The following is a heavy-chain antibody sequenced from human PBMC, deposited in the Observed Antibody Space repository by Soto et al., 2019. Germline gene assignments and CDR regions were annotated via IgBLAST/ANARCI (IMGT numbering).Heavy chain of an antibody. CDR2: IYYSGST. CDR3: ARVERGTVTTVVDAFDI. J-gene: IGHJ3*02. CDR1: CGSISSYY. Sequence: SETLSLTCTVSCGSISSYYWSWIRQPPGKGLEWIGYIYYSGSTNYNPSLKSRVTISVDTSKNQFSLNIYSVTAADTALYYCARVERGTVTTVVDAFDIWGPGTMVTVSS. D-gene: IGHD1-1*01. V-gene: IGHV4-59*12.